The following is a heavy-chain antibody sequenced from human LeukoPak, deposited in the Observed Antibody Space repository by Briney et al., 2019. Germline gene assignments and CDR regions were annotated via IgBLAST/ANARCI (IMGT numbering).Heavy chain of an antibody. CDR2: ISSSSSTI. J-gene: IGHJ3*02. V-gene: IGHV3-48*01. CDR1: GFTFSSYS. D-gene: IGHD3-10*01. Sequence: GGALRLSCAASGFTFSSYSMNWVRQAPGKGLEWVSYISSSSSTIYYADSVKGRFTISRDNAKDSLYLQMNSLRAEDTTVYYCVKESGPFGAFDIWGQGTTVIASS. CDR3: VKESGPFGAFDI.